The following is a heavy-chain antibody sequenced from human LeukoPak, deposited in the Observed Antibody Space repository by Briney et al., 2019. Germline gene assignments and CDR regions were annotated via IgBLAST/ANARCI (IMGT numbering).Heavy chain of an antibody. Sequence: SQTLSLTCTVSGGSISSGSYYWSWIRQPAGKGLEWIGRIYTSGSTNYNPSLKSRVTISVDTSKNQFSLKLSSVTAADTAVYYCTVTADDYGYYYGTDVWGQGTTVTVSS. J-gene: IGHJ6*02. V-gene: IGHV4-61*02. CDR3: TVTADDYGYYYGTDV. CDR2: IYTSGST. CDR1: GGSISSGSYY. D-gene: IGHD4/OR15-4a*01.